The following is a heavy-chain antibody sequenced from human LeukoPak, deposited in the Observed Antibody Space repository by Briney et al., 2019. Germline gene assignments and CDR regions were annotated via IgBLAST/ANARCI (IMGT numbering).Heavy chain of an antibody. CDR2: INGDGSDT. CDR1: GFPFSIYW. CDR3: VSFITVAGMDV. J-gene: IGHJ6*04. Sequence: PGGSLRLSCAASGFPFSIYWMHWVRQAPGKGLVWVSHINGDGSDTSYADSVKGRFTISRDNAKNTLYLQMRSLRAEDTAIYYCVSFITVAGMDVWGTGTTVSVSS. D-gene: IGHD6-19*01. V-gene: IGHV3-74*01.